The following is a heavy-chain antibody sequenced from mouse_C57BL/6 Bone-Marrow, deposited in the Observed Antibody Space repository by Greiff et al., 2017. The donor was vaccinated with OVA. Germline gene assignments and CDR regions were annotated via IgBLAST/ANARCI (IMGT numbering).Heavy chain of an antibody. J-gene: IGHJ2*01. Sequence: EVQLQQSGPELVKPGDSVKISCKASGYSFTGYFMNWVMQSHGKSLEWIGRINPYNGDTFYNQKFKGKATLTVDKSSSTAHMERRSLTSEYSAVYYCARSGYYGSRGDYFDYWGQGTTLTVSS. V-gene: IGHV1-20*01. CDR3: ARSGYYGSRGDYFDY. D-gene: IGHD1-1*01. CDR1: GYSFTGYF. CDR2: INPYNGDT.